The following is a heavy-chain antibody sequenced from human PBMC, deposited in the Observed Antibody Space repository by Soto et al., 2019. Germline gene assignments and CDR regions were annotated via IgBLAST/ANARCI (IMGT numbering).Heavy chain of an antibody. D-gene: IGHD2-2*01. V-gene: IGHV1-18*01. J-gene: IGHJ6*02. CDR2: ISAYNGNT. Sequence: ASVKVSFKASGYTFTSYGISWVRQAPGQGLEWMGWISAYNGNTNYAQKLQGRVTMTTDTSTSTAYMELRSLRSDDTAVYYCARNCISTSCYHYYYGMDVWGQGTTVTVSS. CDR3: ARNCISTSCYHYYYGMDV. CDR1: GYTFTSYG.